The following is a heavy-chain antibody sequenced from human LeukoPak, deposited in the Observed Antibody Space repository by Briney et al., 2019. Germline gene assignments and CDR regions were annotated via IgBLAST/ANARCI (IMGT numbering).Heavy chain of an antibody. J-gene: IGHJ4*02. D-gene: IGHD4-23*01. CDR1: GYTFSDHY. Sequence: GGFLRLSCAASGYTFSDHYIDWVRQAPGKGLEWVGHTRNKANNYATEYAASVKGRFTISRDDSRNSVYLQMNSLKTEDTAVYYCTGWRSGTSDWGQGTLVTVSS. V-gene: IGHV3-72*01. CDR2: TRNKANNYAT. CDR3: TGWRSGTSD.